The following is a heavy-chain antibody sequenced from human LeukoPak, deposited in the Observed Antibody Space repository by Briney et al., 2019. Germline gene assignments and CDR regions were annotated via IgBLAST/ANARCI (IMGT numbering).Heavy chain of an antibody. D-gene: IGHD1-1*01. CDR1: GGSISSSNW. CDR2: IYHSGST. V-gene: IGHV4-4*02. CDR3: ARDQVEPDYYYYGMDV. Sequence: SGTLSLTCAVSGGSISSSNWWSWVRQPPGKGLEWIGEIYHSGSTNYNPSLKSRVTISVDKSKNQFSLKLSSVTAADTAVYYCARDQVEPDYYYYGMDVWGQGTTVTVSS. J-gene: IGHJ6*02.